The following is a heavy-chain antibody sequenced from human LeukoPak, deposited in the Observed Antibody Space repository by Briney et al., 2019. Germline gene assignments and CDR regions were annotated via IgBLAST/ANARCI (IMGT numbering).Heavy chain of an antibody. D-gene: IGHD3-16*01. CDR3: ARRRPNLGGIATGNWFDP. CDR1: GGSISSSNW. V-gene: IGHV4-4*02. CDR2: IYHSGST. J-gene: IGHJ5*02. Sequence: PSGTLSLTCAVSGGSISSSNWWSWVRQPPGKGLEWIGEIYHSGSTNYNPSLKSRVTISVDKSKNQFSLKLSSVTAADTAVYYCARRRPNLGGIATGNWFDPWGQGTLVTVSS.